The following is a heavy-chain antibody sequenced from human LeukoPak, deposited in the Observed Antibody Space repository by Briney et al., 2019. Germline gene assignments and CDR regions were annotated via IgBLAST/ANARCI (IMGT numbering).Heavy chain of an antibody. Sequence: GASVKVSCKVSGYTLTELSMHWVRQAPGKGLEWMGGFDPEDGETIYAQKFQGRVTMTEDTSTDTAYMELSSLRSEDTAVYYCATGLGGTGGNNYFDYWGQGTLVTVSS. CDR2: FDPEDGET. D-gene: IGHD4-23*01. V-gene: IGHV1-24*01. CDR3: ATGLGGTGGNNYFDY. CDR1: GYTLTELS. J-gene: IGHJ4*02.